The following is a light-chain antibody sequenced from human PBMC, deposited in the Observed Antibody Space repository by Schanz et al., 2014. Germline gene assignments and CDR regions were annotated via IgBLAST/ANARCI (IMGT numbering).Light chain of an antibody. J-gene: IGKJ1*01. V-gene: IGKV3-20*01. Sequence: EIVLTQSPGTLSLSPGERATLSCRPSQTVSSSYIPWYQHKPGQAPRLLIYGASSRATGIPDRFSGSGSGTDFTLSITRLEPEDFAVYYCQQYGTWTFGQGTKVEIK. CDR2: GAS. CDR1: QTVSSSY. CDR3: QQYGTWT.